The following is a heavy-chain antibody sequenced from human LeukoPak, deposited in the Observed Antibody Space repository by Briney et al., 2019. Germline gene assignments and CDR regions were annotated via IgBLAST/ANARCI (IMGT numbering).Heavy chain of an antibody. CDR3: ARGRIRYGSGSYKVYYYYGMDV. V-gene: IGHV4-34*01. Sequence: SETLSLTCAVYGGSFSGYYWSWIRQPPGKGLEWIGEINHSGSTNYNPSLKSRVAISVDTSKNQFSLKRSSVTAADTAVYYCARGRIRYGSGSYKVYYYYGMDVWGQGTTVTVSS. J-gene: IGHJ6*02. CDR1: GGSFSGYY. D-gene: IGHD3-10*01. CDR2: INHSGST.